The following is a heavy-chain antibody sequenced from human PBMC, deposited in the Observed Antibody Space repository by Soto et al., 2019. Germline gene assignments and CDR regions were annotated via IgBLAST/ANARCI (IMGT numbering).Heavy chain of an antibody. V-gene: IGHV3-15*07. CDR2: IKSKTDGGTT. J-gene: IGHJ6*02. CDR1: GFTFSNAW. CDR3: TTGSALLLGYCRGGSCYSSFNYYYGMDV. Sequence: EVQLVGSGGRLVKPGGSLRLSCAASGFTFSNAWMNWVRQAPGKGLEWVGRIKSKTDGGTTDYAAPLKGTFTISSDDSKNTLYLQMNSLKTADTAVYYCTTGSALLLGYCRGGSCYSSFNYYYGMDVWGQGTTVTVSS. D-gene: IGHD2-15*01.